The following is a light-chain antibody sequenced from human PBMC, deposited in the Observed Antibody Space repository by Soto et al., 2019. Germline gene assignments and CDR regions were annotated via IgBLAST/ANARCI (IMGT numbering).Light chain of an antibody. CDR1: QSISET. J-gene: IGKJ1*01. CDR3: QQYNNWPWT. Sequence: EIVMTQSPATLSVSPGGRATLSCRASQSISETLAWYQQKPGQAPRLLIHGASTRAPGFPARFSGSGSGTDFTLTISSLQSEDFAVYYCQQYNNWPWTFGQGTKVEIK. CDR2: GAS. V-gene: IGKV3-15*01.